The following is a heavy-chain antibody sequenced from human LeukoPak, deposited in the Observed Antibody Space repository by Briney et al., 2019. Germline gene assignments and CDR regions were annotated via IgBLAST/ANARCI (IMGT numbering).Heavy chain of an antibody. CDR2: IIPILGIA. J-gene: IGHJ4*02. V-gene: IGHV1-69*04. CDR3: ARDGEGDCSSTSCYVFHDY. Sequence: GASVKVSCKASGGTFSSYAISWVRQAPGQGLEWMGRIIPILGIANYAQKFQGRVTITADKSTSTAYMELSSLRSEDTAVYYCARDGEGDCSSTSCYVFHDYWGQRTLVTVSS. D-gene: IGHD2-2*01. CDR1: GGTFSSYA.